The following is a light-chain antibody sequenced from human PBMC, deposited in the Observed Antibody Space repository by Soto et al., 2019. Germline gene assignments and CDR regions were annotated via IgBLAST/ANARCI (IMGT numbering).Light chain of an antibody. V-gene: IGLV2-23*01. CDR1: SSDVGSYNL. CDR3: CSYAGSSTSPYV. CDR2: EGS. J-gene: IGLJ1*01. Sequence: QSALTQPASVSGSPGQSITISCTGTSSDVGSYNLVSWCQQHPGKAPKLMIYEGSKRPSGVSNRFSGSKSGNTASLTISGLQAEDEADYYCCSYAGSSTSPYVFGTGTKVTVL.